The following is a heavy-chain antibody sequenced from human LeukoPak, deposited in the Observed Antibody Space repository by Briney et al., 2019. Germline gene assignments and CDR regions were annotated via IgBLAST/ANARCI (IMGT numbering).Heavy chain of an antibody. V-gene: IGHV5-10-1*01. D-gene: IGHD6-19*01. Sequence: GGSLKISCKGSGYSFTSYWISWVRQMPGKGLEWMGRIDPSDSYTNYSPSFQGHVTISADKSISTAYLQWSSLKASDTAMYYCARHLEVADTFDYWGQGTLVTVSS. CDR2: IDPSDSYT. CDR1: GYSFTSYW. CDR3: ARHLEVADTFDY. J-gene: IGHJ4*02.